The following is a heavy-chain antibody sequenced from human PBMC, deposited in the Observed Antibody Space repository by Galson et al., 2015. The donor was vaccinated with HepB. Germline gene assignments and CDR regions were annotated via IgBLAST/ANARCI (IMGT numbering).Heavy chain of an antibody. CDR3: ARTFYFDY. Sequence: SLRLSCAASGFTFSSYAMNWVRQAPGKGLEWVAVLSSHGDNEYYADSVKGRFTTSGDDSENTVYLQMHSLRVEDTAVYYCARTFYFDYWGQGTLVTVSS. J-gene: IGHJ4*02. D-gene: IGHD3-16*01. CDR2: LSSHGDNE. V-gene: IGHV3-30*04. CDR1: GFTFSSYA.